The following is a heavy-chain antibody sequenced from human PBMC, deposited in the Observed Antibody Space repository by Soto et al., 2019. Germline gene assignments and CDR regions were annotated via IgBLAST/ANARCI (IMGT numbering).Heavy chain of an antibody. CDR3: ARFGTSYDTSGFLY. CDR2: ISSGGTTT. D-gene: IGHD3-22*01. Sequence: EVQLVESGGGLVQPGGFLRLSCAASGFTFGSHWMHWVRQAPGKGLVYVSRISSGGTTTNYAESVKGRFTISRDNARNTLYLQMNSLRVEDTAVYYCARFGTSYDTSGFLYWGQGTPVTVSS. CDR1: GFTFGSHW. J-gene: IGHJ4*02. V-gene: IGHV3-74*01.